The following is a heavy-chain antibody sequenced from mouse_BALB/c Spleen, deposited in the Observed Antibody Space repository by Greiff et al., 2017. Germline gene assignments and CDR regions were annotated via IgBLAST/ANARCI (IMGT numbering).Heavy chain of an antibody. CDR2: IYPYNGGT. CDR3: ARYVYYRFAY. V-gene: IGHV1S29*02. Sequence: VQLQQSGPELVKPGASVKISCKASGYTFTDYNMHWVKQSHGKSLEWIGYIYPYNGGTGYNQKFKSKATLTVDNSSSTAYMELRSLTSEDSAVYYCARYVYYRFAYWGQGTLVTVSA. CDR1: GYTFTDYN. D-gene: IGHD2-1*01. J-gene: IGHJ3*01.